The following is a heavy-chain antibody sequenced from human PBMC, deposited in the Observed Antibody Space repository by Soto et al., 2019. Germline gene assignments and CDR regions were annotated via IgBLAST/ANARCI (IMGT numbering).Heavy chain of an antibody. D-gene: IGHD3-22*01. CDR1: GFTFISYS. CDR2: ISSSSSYM. V-gene: IGHV3-21*01. Sequence: GGSLRLSCAASGFTFISYSMNWVRQAPGKGLEWVSSISSSSSYMYYADSVKGRFTISRDNAKNSLYLQMNSLRAEDTAVYYCARDLGNYYDSSGYRTDYYYYYGMDVWGQGTTVTVSS. J-gene: IGHJ6*02. CDR3: ARDLGNYYDSSGYRTDYYYYYGMDV.